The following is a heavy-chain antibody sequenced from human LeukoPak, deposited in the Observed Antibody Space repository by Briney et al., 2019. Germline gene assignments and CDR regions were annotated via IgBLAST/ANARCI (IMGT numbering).Heavy chain of an antibody. Sequence: GGSLRLSCAASGFTFSSYAMSWVRQAPGKGLEWVSAISGSGGSTYYADSVKGRFTISRDNSRNTLYLQMNSLRAEDTAVYYCAKDPSGNWKTDYWGQGTLVTVSS. D-gene: IGHD1-20*01. V-gene: IGHV3-23*01. CDR3: AKDPSGNWKTDY. CDR2: ISGSGGST. J-gene: IGHJ4*02. CDR1: GFTFSSYA.